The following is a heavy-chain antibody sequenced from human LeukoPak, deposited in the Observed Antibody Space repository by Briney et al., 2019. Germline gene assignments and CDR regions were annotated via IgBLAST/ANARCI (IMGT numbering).Heavy chain of an antibody. D-gene: IGHD2-15*01. CDR2: IYSGVSA. CDR3: ARALRTPPYYFDY. J-gene: IGHJ4*02. CDR1: GFTVSSNY. Sequence: GGSLRLSCAASGFTVSSNYMSWVRQAPGQGLDWVSVIYSGVSAYYADSVKGRFTISRDNSKNTLYLQMSSLRAEDTAVYYCARALRTPPYYFDYWGQGTLVTVSS. V-gene: IGHV3-53*01.